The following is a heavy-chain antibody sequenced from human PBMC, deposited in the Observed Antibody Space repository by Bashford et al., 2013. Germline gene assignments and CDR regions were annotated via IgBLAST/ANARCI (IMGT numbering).Heavy chain of an antibody. CDR2: IYYSGST. D-gene: IGHD1-26*01. V-gene: IGHV4-61*01. Sequence: SETLSLTCTVSGGSVSSGSYYWSWIRQPPGKGLEWIGYIYYSGSTNYNPSLKSRVTISVDTSKNQFSLKLSSVTAADTAVYYCSGSYYTFDYWGQGTLVTVSS. CDR3: SGSYYTFDY. CDR1: GGSVSSGSYY. J-gene: IGHJ4*02.